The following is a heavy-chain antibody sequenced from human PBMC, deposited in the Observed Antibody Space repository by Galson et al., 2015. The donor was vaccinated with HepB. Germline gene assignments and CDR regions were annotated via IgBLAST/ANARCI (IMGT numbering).Heavy chain of an antibody. J-gene: IGHJ4*02. D-gene: IGHD6-19*01. CDR3: ARQAYTSGWDGGDY. CDR1: GHSYTSYW. CDR2: IYPGDSDT. V-gene: IGHV5-51*01. Sequence: SGAETNKAGESVKISRKGFGHSYTSYWIAWPRQMPGKGLEWMGFIYPGDSDTTFSPSFQGQVTISADNSISTTYLQWSSLKGSDTAMYYCARQAYTSGWDGGDYWGQGTLVTVSS.